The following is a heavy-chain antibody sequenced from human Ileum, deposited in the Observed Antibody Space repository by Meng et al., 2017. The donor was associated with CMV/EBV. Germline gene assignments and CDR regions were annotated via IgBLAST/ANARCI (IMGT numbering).Heavy chain of an antibody. CDR2: IKSKADGGAT. Sequence: AASGFTVSDAWMNWGRQAPGKGRGWVGRIKSKADGGATDYAAPVKGRFTILRDDSKNTLYLQMNSLKMEDTAVYYCYNDFWSGWGGYWGQGTLVTVSS. V-gene: IGHV3-15*07. CDR1: GFTVSDAW. D-gene: IGHD3-3*01. CDR3: YNDFWSGWGGY. J-gene: IGHJ4*02.